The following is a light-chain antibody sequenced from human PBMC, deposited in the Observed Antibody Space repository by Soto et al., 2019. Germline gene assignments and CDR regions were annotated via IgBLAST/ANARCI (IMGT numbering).Light chain of an antibody. CDR3: CSYSSMTYV. V-gene: IGLV2-14*03. CDR2: DVT. J-gene: IGLJ1*01. Sequence: QSVLTQPPSASGSPGQSVTISCTGTSSDVDGYNYVSWYQQHPGKAPKLMIYDVTKRPSGVSGRFSASMSGSTASLTISGLQAEDEADYYCCSYSSMTYVFGTGTKVTVL. CDR1: SSDVDGYNY.